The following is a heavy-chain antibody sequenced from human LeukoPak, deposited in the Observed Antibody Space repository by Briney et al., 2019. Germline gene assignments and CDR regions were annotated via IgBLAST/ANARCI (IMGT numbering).Heavy chain of an antibody. CDR2: INLKNADT. J-gene: IGHJ4*02. D-gene: IGHD2-21*02. V-gene: IGHV1-2*02. CDR3: AREGRHCGGDCYTFDY. CDR1: GYTFTDSF. Sequence: ASVKVSCKASGYTFTDSFMHWVRQAPGQGLEYLAWINLKNADTKFAQKFQGRVTLTRDTSISTVYMDLRSLRSDGTAVYYCAREGRHCGGDCYTFDYWGQGTLVTVSS.